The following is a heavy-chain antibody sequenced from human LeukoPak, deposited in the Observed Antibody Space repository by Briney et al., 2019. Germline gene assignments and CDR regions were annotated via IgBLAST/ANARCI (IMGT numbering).Heavy chain of an antibody. D-gene: IGHD4-17*01. CDR1: GDSISSSD. V-gene: IGHV4-59*01. CDR2: IYHHGKS. J-gene: IGHJ4*02. CDR3: ARIRGLGDVSPYSDF. Sequence: SETLSLTCSVSGDSISSSDWSWIRQPPGKGLEWIGYIYHHGKSGYNPSLQRRVTISLDTSKNQFSLTLSFVTAADTAMYYCARIRGLGDVSPYSDFWGQGTLVTVSS.